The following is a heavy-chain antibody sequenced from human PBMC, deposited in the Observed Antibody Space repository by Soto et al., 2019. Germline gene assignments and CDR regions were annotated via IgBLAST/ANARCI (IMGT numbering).Heavy chain of an antibody. CDR1: GYTFTSYG. D-gene: IGHD3-10*01. CDR2: TSAYNGNT. Sequence: ASVKVSCKASGYTFTSYGITWVRQAPGQGLEWMGWTSAYNGNTNYAQKLQGRVTMTTDTSTSTAYMELRSLRSDDTAVYYCARDGPMDRAFDIWGQGTMVTVSS. CDR3: ARDGPMDRAFDI. V-gene: IGHV1-18*01. J-gene: IGHJ3*02.